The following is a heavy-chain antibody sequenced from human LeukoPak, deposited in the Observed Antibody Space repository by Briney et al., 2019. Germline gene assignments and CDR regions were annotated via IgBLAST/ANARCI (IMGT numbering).Heavy chain of an antibody. CDR3: AREPNGDYIGTFDM. CDR1: EFTLSSYG. Sequence: PGGALRLSCAASEFTLSSYGRSWVRQAPGGGREWVASISGSGGSTQYADSVKSRFAISRDNSKNVLYLQMNCLRAEGTAAYFCAREPNGDYIGTFDMWGRGTMVSVSS. V-gene: IGHV3-23*01. CDR2: ISGSGGST. J-gene: IGHJ3*02. D-gene: IGHD4-17*01.